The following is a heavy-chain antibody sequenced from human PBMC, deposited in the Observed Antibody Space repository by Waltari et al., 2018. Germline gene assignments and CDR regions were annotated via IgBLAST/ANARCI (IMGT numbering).Heavy chain of an antibody. V-gene: IGHV3-23*04. CDR1: GYTFGNHG. D-gene: IGHD1-26*01. J-gene: IGHJ4*02. CDR2: ISGSGGTT. Sequence: EVRLVGSGGGLVQPGGTLTLSCAASGYTFGNHGLCWVRQARGKGLECVSTISGSGGTTFYADSVNGRFTMSKDNSKNTLFLQMNSLRFDDTAEYYCAKSTGSYYEVFDYWGRGTLVTVSS. CDR3: AKSTGSYYEVFDY.